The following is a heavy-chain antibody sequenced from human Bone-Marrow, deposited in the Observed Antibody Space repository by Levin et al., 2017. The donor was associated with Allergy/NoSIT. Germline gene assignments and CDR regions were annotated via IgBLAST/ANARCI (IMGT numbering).Heavy chain of an antibody. Sequence: SETLSLTCTVSGGSLSSGDYYWSWIRQPPGKGLEWIGYIYHTGATYYNPSLKTRLTMSIDTSKNQFSLNLNSVTVADTAVYYCGRGNRGIDYWGQGTLVTVSS. CDR3: GRGNRGIDY. J-gene: IGHJ4*02. CDR2: IYHTGAT. V-gene: IGHV4-30-4*01. CDR1: GGSLSSGDYY.